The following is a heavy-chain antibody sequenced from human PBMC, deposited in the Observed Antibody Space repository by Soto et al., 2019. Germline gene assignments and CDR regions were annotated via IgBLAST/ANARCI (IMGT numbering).Heavy chain of an antibody. Sequence: GGSLRLSCAASGFTFSSYGMHWVRQAPGKGLEWVAVISYDGSNKYYADSVKGRFTISRDNSKNTLYLQMNSLRAEDTAVYYCAKDLDSSSYGFDYWGQGTLVTVSS. D-gene: IGHD6-6*01. CDR1: GFTFSSYG. CDR3: AKDLDSSSYGFDY. J-gene: IGHJ4*02. V-gene: IGHV3-30*18. CDR2: ISYDGSNK.